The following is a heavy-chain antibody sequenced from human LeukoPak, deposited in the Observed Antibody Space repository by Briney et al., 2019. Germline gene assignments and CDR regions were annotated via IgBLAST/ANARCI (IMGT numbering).Heavy chain of an antibody. CDR2: ISSSGSTI. CDR1: GFTFSSYE. J-gene: IGHJ4*02. D-gene: IGHD3-22*01. V-gene: IGHV3-48*03. Sequence: PGGSLRLSCAASGFTFSSYEMNWVRQAPGKGLEWVSYISSSGSTIYYADSVKGRFTISRDNAKNSLYLQMNSLRAEDTAVYYCARDNYYDSSGYYYLDYWGQGTLVTVSS. CDR3: ARDNYYDSSGYYYLDY.